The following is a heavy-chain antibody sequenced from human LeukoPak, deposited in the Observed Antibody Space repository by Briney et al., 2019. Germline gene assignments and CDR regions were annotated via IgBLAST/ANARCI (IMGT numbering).Heavy chain of an antibody. V-gene: IGHV3-23*01. CDR1: GFTFSSSA. Sequence: GGSLRLSCAASGFTFSSSAMSWVRQVPGKGLEWVSGISASGGSTSYADSVRGRFTISRDNSENTLYLQMNSLRAEDTAVYYCAKDSSGWLTRDYWGQGTLVTVSS. D-gene: IGHD6-19*01. J-gene: IGHJ4*02. CDR2: ISASGGST. CDR3: AKDSSGWLTRDY.